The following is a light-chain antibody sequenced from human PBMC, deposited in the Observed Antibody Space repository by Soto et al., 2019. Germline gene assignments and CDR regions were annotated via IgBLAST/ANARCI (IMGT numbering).Light chain of an antibody. CDR3: QQYNNWPYT. V-gene: IGKV3-15*01. J-gene: IGKJ2*01. CDR2: GTF. CDR1: QSVKSN. Sequence: VMTQSPATLSVSPGERATLSCRASQSVKSNLAWYQHKPGQAPRLLMYGTFTRVIGIPARFSGSGSGTEFTLTISGLQSEDFAIYYCQQYNNWPYTFGQGIKLEI.